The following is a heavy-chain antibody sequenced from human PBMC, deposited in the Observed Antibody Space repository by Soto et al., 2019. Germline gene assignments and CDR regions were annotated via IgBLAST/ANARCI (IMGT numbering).Heavy chain of an antibody. D-gene: IGHD6-19*01. CDR2: IYHGGTT. V-gene: IGHV4-38-2*01. Sequence: SETLSLTCAVSGYSISSGYYWGWIRQPPGKGPEWIASIYHGGTTFYNPSLKSRITISVDTSNNQFSLKLTSVTAADTAVYYCARVHVMVVAGSTFDYWGHGTLVTVSS. J-gene: IGHJ4*01. CDR1: GYSISSGYY. CDR3: ARVHVMVVAGSTFDY.